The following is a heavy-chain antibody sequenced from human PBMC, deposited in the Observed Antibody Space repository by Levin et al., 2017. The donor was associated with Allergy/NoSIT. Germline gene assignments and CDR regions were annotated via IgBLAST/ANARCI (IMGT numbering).Heavy chain of an antibody. CDR1: GYTFTSYA. CDR3: ARPGYCSGGSCYEDGAFDS. V-gene: IGHV7-4-1*02. D-gene: IGHD2-15*01. CDR2: INTNTGNP. Sequence: ASVKVSCKASGYTFTSYAMNWVRQAPGQGLEWMGWINTNTGNPTYAQGFTGRFVFSLDTSVSTAYLQISSLKAEDTAVYYCARPGYCSGGSCYEDGAFDSWGQGTMVTVSS. J-gene: IGHJ3*02.